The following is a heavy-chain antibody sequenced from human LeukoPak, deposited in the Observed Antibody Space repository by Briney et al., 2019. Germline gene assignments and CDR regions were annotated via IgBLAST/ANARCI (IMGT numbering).Heavy chain of an antibody. CDR1: GFTFRNYA. CDR3: AIGCGRSCFSSFDY. D-gene: IGHD2-21*02. J-gene: IGHJ4*02. CDR2: LGGGDEST. V-gene: IGHV3-23*01. Sequence: GESLRLSCAASGFTFRNYAMAWVRQAPGKGLEWVSTLGGGDESTYYADSVRGRFIISRDTSKSTLYLQMNSLRAEDTAVYYCAIGCGRSCFSSFDYWGLGALVTVSS.